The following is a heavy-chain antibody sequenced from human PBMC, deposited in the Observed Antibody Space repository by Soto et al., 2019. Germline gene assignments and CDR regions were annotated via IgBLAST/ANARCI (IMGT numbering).Heavy chain of an antibody. J-gene: IGHJ6*02. V-gene: IGHV3-48*03. CDR2: ISTSGRTI. Sequence: EVQVVESGGGLVQPGGSLRLSCAASGFTFSSYEMNWVRQAPGKGLEWVSYISTSGRTISYADSLKGRFTISRDNAKNSLSLQMNSVRAEDTAVYYCTRDWDRGGMDVWGQGTTVTVSS. CDR1: GFTFSSYE. D-gene: IGHD1-26*01. CDR3: TRDWDRGGMDV.